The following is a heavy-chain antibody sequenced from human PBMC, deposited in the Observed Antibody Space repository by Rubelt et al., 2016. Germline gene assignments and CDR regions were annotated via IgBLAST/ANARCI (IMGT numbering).Heavy chain of an antibody. Sequence: IYYADSVKGRFTISRDNAKNSLYLQMNSLRAEDTAVYYCARGVWGSYRSLDYWGQGTLVTVSS. CDR2: I. D-gene: IGHD3-16*02. J-gene: IGHJ4*02. CDR3: ARGVWGSYRSLDY. V-gene: IGHV3-21*01.